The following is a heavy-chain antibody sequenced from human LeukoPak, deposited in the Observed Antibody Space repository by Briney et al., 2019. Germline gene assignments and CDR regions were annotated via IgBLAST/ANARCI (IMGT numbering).Heavy chain of an antibody. Sequence: GGSLRLSCAASGFTFISYWMTWVRQAPGKGLGWVASIRQDGSEKYYVDSVKGRFTISRDNSNNTLYLQMNSLRAEDTAVYYCAKLTTSWGQGTLVTVSS. J-gene: IGHJ4*02. D-gene: IGHD4-11*01. CDR1: GFTFISYW. CDR2: IRQDGSEK. V-gene: IGHV3-7*03. CDR3: AKLTTS.